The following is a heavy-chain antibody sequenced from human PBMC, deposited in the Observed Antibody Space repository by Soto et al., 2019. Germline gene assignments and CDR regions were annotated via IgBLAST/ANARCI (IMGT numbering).Heavy chain of an antibody. CDR3: ATIELGYCSGGSCFPFDD. Sequence: ASVKVSCKASGYTFTSYDINWVRQATGQGLEWMGWMNPNSGNTGYAQKFQGRVTMTRNTSISTAYMELSSLRSEDTAVYYCATIELGYCSGGSCFPFDDWGQGSLVIVSS. CDR2: MNPNSGNT. D-gene: IGHD2-15*01. CDR1: GYTFTSYD. J-gene: IGHJ4*02. V-gene: IGHV1-8*01.